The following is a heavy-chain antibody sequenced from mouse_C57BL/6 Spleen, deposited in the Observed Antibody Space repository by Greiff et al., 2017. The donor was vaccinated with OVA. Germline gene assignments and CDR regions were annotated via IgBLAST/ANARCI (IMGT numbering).Heavy chain of an antibody. Sequence: EVKLVESGGGLVKPGGSLKLSCAASGFTFSDYGMHWVRQAPEKGLEWVAYISSGSSTIYYADTVKGRFTISRDNAKNTLFLQMTSLRSEDTAMFYCARIYDVYYDTLFAYWGQGTLVTVSA. CDR2: ISSGSSTI. CDR3: ARIYDVYYDTLFAY. CDR1: GFTFSDYG. J-gene: IGHJ3*01. V-gene: IGHV5-17*01. D-gene: IGHD2-3*01.